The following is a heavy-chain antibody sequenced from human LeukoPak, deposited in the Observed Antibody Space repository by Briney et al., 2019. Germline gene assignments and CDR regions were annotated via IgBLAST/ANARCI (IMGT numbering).Heavy chain of an antibody. Sequence: GGSLRLSCAASGCTVSSNYMSWVRHAPGKGLEWVSVIYSGGSTYYADSVKGRLTISRDNSKNTLYLQMNSLRAEDTAVYYCARDPIAVAAPDYYYYYGMDVWGQGTTVTVSS. CDR2: IYSGGST. CDR1: GCTVSSNY. J-gene: IGHJ6*02. V-gene: IGHV3-53*01. D-gene: IGHD6-19*01. CDR3: ARDPIAVAAPDYYYYYGMDV.